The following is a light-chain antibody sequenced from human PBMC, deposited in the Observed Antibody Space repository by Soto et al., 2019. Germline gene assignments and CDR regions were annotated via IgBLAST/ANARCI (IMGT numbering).Light chain of an antibody. CDR1: QDISNY. Sequence: DLPMTQSPSSLSASVGDRVTITCQASQDISNYLSWYQQIPGKAPKLLIYDASHLETGVPSRFSGSGAGTDLTFTISSLQPEDIATYYWQQFISIPITFGPGTKVDLK. V-gene: IGKV1-33*01. CDR3: QQFISIPIT. CDR2: DAS. J-gene: IGKJ3*01.